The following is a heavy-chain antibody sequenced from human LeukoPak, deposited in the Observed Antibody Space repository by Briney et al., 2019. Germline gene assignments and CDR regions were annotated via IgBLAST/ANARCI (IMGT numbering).Heavy chain of an antibody. Sequence: PGGSLRLSCAASGFTFSSYAMSWVRQAPGKGLEWVSAISGSGGRTYYADSVKGRFTISRDNSMDTLYLQMNSLRADDTAVYYCAKGARWELPLHYWGQGTLVTVSS. CDR3: AKGARWELPLHY. J-gene: IGHJ4*02. CDR2: ISGSGGRT. CDR1: GFTFSSYA. D-gene: IGHD1-26*01. V-gene: IGHV3-23*01.